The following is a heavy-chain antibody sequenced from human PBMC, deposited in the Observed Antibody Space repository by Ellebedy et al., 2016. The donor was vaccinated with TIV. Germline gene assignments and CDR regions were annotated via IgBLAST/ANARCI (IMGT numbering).Heavy chain of an antibody. CDR3: ARGVFLPAVIMDV. D-gene: IGHD2-2*01. J-gene: IGHJ6*02. CDR1: GFIFSSYT. CDR2: ISFSDSHI. V-gene: IGHV3-21*01. Sequence: PGGSLRLSCAASGFIFSSYTMKWVRQAPGKGLEWVSSISFSDSHIYYADSVRGRFTISRDNAKNSLYLQMNSLRAEDTAVYYCARGVFLPAVIMDVWGQGTTVTVSS.